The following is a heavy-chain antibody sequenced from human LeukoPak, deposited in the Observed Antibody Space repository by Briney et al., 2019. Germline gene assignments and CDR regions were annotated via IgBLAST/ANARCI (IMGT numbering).Heavy chain of an antibody. CDR1: GGSVSSGSYY. J-gene: IGHJ4*01. D-gene: IGHD5-18*01. CDR2: IYYSGST. V-gene: IGHV4-61*01. CDR3: ARGIDTAMVTWEKDYYXXXGYXXFDY. Sequence: PSETLSLTCTVSGGSVSSGSYYWSWIRQPPGKGLEWIGYIYYSGSTNYNPSLKSRVTISVDTSKNQFSLKLSSVTAADTAVYYCARGIDTAMVTWEKDYYXXXGYXXFDYXXXXTLVTVSS.